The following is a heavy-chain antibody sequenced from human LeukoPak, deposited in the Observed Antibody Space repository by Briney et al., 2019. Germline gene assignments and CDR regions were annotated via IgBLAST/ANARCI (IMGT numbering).Heavy chain of an antibody. D-gene: IGHD3-22*01. V-gene: IGHV4-4*07. Sequence: SETLSLTCTVSGGSISSYYWSWIRQPAGKGLEWIGRIYTSGSTNYNPSLKSRVTISVDTSKNQFSLKLSSVTAADTAVYYCASTSGYYSVSRPFDMWGQGTMVTVSS. J-gene: IGHJ3*02. CDR1: GGSISSYY. CDR3: ASTSGYYSVSRPFDM. CDR2: IYTSGST.